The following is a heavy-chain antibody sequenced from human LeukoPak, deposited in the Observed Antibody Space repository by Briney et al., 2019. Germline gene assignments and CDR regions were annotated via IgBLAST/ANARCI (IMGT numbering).Heavy chain of an antibody. D-gene: IGHD6-19*01. Sequence: PSETRSLTCTVSGGSISSYYWSWIRQPAGKGLEWIGRIYTSGSTNYNPSLKSRVTMSVDTSKNQFSLKLSSVTAADTAVYYCARGRKWLVIGGFDYWGQGTLVTVSS. CDR1: GGSISSYY. V-gene: IGHV4-4*07. J-gene: IGHJ4*02. CDR3: ARGRKWLVIGGFDY. CDR2: IYTSGST.